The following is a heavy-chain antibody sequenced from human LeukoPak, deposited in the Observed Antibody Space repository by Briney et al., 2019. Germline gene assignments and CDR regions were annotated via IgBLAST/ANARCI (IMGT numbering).Heavy chain of an antibody. CDR1: GGSFSGYY. CDR3: ARDRYDNSGYSHPPYFDF. Sequence: TSETLSLTCAVYGGSFSGYYWSWIRQPPGKGLEWIGEINHSGSTNYNPSPKSRVTISVDTSKNQFSLKLSSVTAADTAIYYCARDRYDNSGYSHPPYFDFWGQGALVTVSS. D-gene: IGHD3-22*01. CDR2: INHSGST. J-gene: IGHJ4*02. V-gene: IGHV4-34*01.